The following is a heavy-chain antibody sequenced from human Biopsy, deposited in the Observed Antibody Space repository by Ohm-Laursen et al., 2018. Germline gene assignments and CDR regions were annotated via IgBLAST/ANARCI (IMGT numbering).Heavy chain of an antibody. CDR2: IYTSGSS. Sequence: GTLSLTCTVSAGSVSSFYWSWVRQPAGKGLEWIGRIYTSGSSNKNPSLMSQVTMSVETSKKQFFLKVYSVTDADTAVYFCARDYGLELGGLEAFDIWGQGTMVTVSS. V-gene: IGHV4-4*07. D-gene: IGHD1-7*01. CDR1: AGSVSSFY. J-gene: IGHJ3*02. CDR3: ARDYGLELGGLEAFDI.